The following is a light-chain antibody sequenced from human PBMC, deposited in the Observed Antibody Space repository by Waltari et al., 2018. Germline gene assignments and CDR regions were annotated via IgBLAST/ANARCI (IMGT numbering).Light chain of an antibody. CDR3: NSYAGSSSWV. CDR2: DVS. J-gene: IGLJ3*02. Sequence: QSALTQPASVSGSPGQSITISCPGTSSDVGFYNYVSWYPQDPGNAPTLIIYDVSERPSGVSNRFSGSKSGNTASLTISGLQAEDEADYYCNSYAGSSSWVFGGGTKLTVL. CDR1: SSDVGFYNY. V-gene: IGLV2-14*01.